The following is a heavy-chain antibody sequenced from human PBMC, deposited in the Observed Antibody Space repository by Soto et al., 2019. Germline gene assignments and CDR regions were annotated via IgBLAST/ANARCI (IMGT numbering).Heavy chain of an antibody. V-gene: IGHV4-30-4*01. CDR2: IHYSGST. D-gene: IGHD7-27*01. CDR3: ARGDLTGTSYYYFGMDV. J-gene: IGHJ6*02. Sequence: QVQLQESGPGLVKPSQTLSLTCTVSGGSISSGDYYWSWVRQAPGKGLEWIGYIHYSGSTYYTPSFKSQITMSVDTSKNQFSLNLSSVTAADTAVYYCARGDLTGTSYYYFGMDVWGQGTTVTVSS. CDR1: GGSISSGDYY.